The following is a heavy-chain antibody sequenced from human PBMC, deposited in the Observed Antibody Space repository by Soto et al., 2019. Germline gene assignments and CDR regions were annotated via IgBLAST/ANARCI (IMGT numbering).Heavy chain of an antibody. J-gene: IGHJ6*02. Sequence: GGSLRLSCAASGFTFSSYWMSWVRQAPGKGLEWVANIKQDGSEKYYVDSVKGRFTISRDNAKNSLYLQMNSLRAEDTAVYYSASKIKQQLIYYYYGMDVWGQGTTVTVSS. CDR2: IKQDGSEK. V-gene: IGHV3-7*05. CDR1: GFTFSSYW. CDR3: ASKIKQQLIYYYYGMDV. D-gene: IGHD6-13*01.